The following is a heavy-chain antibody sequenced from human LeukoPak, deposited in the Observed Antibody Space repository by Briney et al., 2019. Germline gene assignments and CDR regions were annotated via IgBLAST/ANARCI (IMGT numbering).Heavy chain of an antibody. Sequence: GGSLRLSCAASGFNFSSYAMHWVRQAPGKGLEWVAVISYDGSNKYYADSVKGRFTISRDNSKNTLYLQMNSLRAEDTAVYYCARVQIAARSFDYWGQGTLVTVSS. CDR1: GFNFSSYA. V-gene: IGHV3-30*07. CDR2: ISYDGSNK. J-gene: IGHJ4*02. D-gene: IGHD6-6*01. CDR3: ARVQIAARSFDY.